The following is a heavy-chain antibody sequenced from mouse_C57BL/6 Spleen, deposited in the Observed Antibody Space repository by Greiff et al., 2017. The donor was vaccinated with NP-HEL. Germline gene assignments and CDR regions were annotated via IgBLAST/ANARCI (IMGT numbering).Heavy chain of an antibody. V-gene: IGHV1-80*01. CDR2: IYPGDGDT. J-gene: IGHJ1*03. Sequence: QVQLQQSGAELVKPGASVKISCKASGYAFSSYWMNWVKQRPGKGLEWIGQIYPGDGDTNYNGKFKGKATLTADKSSSTAYMQLSSLTSEDSAVYFCARFYYGSRGYFDVWGTGTTVTVSS. CDR3: ARFYYGSRGYFDV. D-gene: IGHD1-1*01. CDR1: GYAFSSYW.